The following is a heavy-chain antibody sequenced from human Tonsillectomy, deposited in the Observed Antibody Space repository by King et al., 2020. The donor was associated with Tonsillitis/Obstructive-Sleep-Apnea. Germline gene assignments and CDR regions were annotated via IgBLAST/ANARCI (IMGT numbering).Heavy chain of an antibody. CDR2: ISNDGSNK. CDR3: AKVGYYDSSGYYQDYYYYYYMDV. V-gene: IGHV3-30*18. Sequence: VQLVESGGGVVQPGRSLRLSCAASGFTFSSYGMHWVRQAPGKGLEWVAVISNDGSNKYYADSVKGRFTISRDNSKNTLYLQMNSLRAEDTAVYSCAKVGYYDSSGYYQDYYYYYYMDVWGKGTTVTVSS. D-gene: IGHD3-22*01. J-gene: IGHJ6*03. CDR1: GFTFSSYG.